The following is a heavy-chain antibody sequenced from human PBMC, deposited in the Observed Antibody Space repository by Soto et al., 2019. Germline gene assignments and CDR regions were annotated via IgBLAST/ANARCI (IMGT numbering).Heavy chain of an antibody. D-gene: IGHD3-22*01. CDR3: ARGNPVCDSSGYCSIRFDY. J-gene: IGHJ4*02. CDR1: GGSFSCYY. Sequence: SETLSLTCAVYGGSFSCYYWSWIRQPPGKGLEWIGEINHSGSTNYNPSLKSRVTISVDTSKNQFSLKLSSVTAADTAVYYCARGNPVCDSSGYCSIRFDYWGQGTRVTVS. CDR2: INHSGST. V-gene: IGHV4-34*01.